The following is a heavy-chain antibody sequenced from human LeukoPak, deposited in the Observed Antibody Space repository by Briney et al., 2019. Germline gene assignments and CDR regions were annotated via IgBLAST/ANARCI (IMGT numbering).Heavy chain of an antibody. CDR2: ISYDGSNK. J-gene: IGHJ3*02. V-gene: IGHV3-30*18. Sequence: GGSLRLSCAASGFTFSSYGMPWVRQAPGKGLEWVAVISYDGSNKYYADSVKGRFTISRDNSKNTLYLQMNSLRAEDTAVYYCAKGLEFPPATNDAFDIWGQGTMVTVSS. CDR3: AKGLEFPPATNDAFDI. CDR1: GFTFSSYG. D-gene: IGHD1-14*01.